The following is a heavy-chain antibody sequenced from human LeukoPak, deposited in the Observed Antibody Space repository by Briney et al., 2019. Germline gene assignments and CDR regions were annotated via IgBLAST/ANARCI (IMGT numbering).Heavy chain of an antibody. CDR3: ATSSGSYPYYFDY. J-gene: IGHJ4*02. CDR2: INHNSGGT. D-gene: IGHD3-10*01. V-gene: IGHV1-2*02. Sequence: GASVKVSCKASGYTFTGYYMHCVRQAPGQGLEWMGWINHNSGGTKYAQQFQGRVTMTRDTYISTAYMELSRLRSDDTAVYYCATSSGSYPYYFDYWGQGTLVTVSS. CDR1: GYTFTGYY.